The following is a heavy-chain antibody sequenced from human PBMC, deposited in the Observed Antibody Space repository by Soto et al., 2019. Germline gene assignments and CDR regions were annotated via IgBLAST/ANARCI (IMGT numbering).Heavy chain of an antibody. CDR2: INHSGST. Sequence: NPSETLSLTCAVYGGSFSGYYWSWIRQPPGKGLEWIGEINHSGSTNYNPSLKSRVTISVDTSKNQFSLKLSSVTAADTAVYYCARGPRFYDFWSGYYYNWFDPWGQGTLVTVSS. CDR1: GGSFSGYY. D-gene: IGHD3-3*01. V-gene: IGHV4-34*01. CDR3: ARGPRFYDFWSGYYYNWFDP. J-gene: IGHJ5*02.